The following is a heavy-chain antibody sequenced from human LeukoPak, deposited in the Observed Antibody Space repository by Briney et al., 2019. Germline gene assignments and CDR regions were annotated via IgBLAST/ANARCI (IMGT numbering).Heavy chain of an antibody. CDR1: GFTFSSYG. D-gene: IGHD3-10*01. CDR2: ISYDGSNK. CDR3: AGVLWFGESALDY. Sequence: GGSLRLSCAASGFTFSSYGMHWVRQAPGKGLEWVAVISYDGSNKYYADSVKGRFTISRDNSKNTLYLQMNSLRAEDTAVYYCAGVLWFGESALDYWGQGTLVTVSS. V-gene: IGHV3-30*03. J-gene: IGHJ4*02.